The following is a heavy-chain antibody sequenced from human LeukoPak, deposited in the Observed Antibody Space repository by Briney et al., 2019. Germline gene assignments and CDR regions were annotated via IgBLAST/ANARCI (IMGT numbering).Heavy chain of an antibody. Sequence: GGSLRLSCAASGFTFSSYEMNWVRQAPGKGLEWVSYISSSGSTIYYADSVKGRFPISRDTANDSLYLQMNRLRAANTAVYNCARHSIAAAGLLYDYYYMDVWGKRTTVTVSS. CDR3: ARHSIAAAGLLYDYYYMDV. J-gene: IGHJ6*03. CDR1: GFTFSSYE. CDR2: ISSSGSTI. V-gene: IGHV3-48*03. D-gene: IGHD6-13*01.